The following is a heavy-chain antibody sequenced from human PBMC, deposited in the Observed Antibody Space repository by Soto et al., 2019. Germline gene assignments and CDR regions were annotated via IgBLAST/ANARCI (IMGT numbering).Heavy chain of an antibody. D-gene: IGHD6-6*01. CDR3: AKGVEYSSSSTDLDY. V-gene: IGHV3-23*01. Sequence: GGSLRLSCAASGFTFSSYAMSWVRQAPGKGLEWVSAISGSGGSTCYADSVKGRFTISRDNSKNTLYLQMNSLRAEDTAVYYCAKGVEYSSSSTDLDYWGQGTLVTVSS. CDR1: GFTFSSYA. CDR2: ISGSGGST. J-gene: IGHJ4*02.